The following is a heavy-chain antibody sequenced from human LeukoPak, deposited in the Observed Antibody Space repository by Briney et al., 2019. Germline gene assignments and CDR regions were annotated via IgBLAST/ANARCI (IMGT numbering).Heavy chain of an antibody. D-gene: IGHD2-15*01. V-gene: IGHV4-34*01. CDR2: INHSGST. CDR1: GGSFSGYY. Sequence: SETLSLTCAVYGGSFSGYYWSWIRQPPGKGLEWIGEINHSGSTNYNPSLKSRVTISVDTSKNQFSLKLSSVTAADTAVYYCARGPHGESDMFDPWGQGTLVTVSS. J-gene: IGHJ5*02. CDR3: ARGPHGESDMFDP.